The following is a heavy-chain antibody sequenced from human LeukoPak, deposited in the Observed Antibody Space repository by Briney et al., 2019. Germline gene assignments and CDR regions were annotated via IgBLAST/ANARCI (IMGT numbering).Heavy chain of an antibody. D-gene: IGHD5-12*01. CDR1: GYTFTSYY. J-gene: IGHJ4*02. CDR3: RLVAATRRYFDY. Sequence: GASVKVSCKASGYTFTSYYTHWVRQAPGQGLEWMGIINPSGGSTSYAQKFQGRVTMTRDTSTSTVYMELSSLRSEDTAVYYCRLVAATRRYFDYWGQGTLVTVSS. CDR2: INPSGGST. V-gene: IGHV1-46*01.